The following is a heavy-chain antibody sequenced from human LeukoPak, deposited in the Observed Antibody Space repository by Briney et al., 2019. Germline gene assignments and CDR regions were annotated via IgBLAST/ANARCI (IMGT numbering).Heavy chain of an antibody. CDR3: ARHLPGIQLWFFPFDY. Sequence: PSETLSLTCTVSGGSISSYYWSWIRQPPGKGLEWIGYIYYSGSTNYNPSLKSRVTISVDTSKNQFSLKLSSVTAADTAVYYCARHLPGIQLWFFPFDYWGQGTLVTVSS. J-gene: IGHJ4*02. V-gene: IGHV4-59*08. D-gene: IGHD5-18*01. CDR2: IYYSGST. CDR1: GGSISSYY.